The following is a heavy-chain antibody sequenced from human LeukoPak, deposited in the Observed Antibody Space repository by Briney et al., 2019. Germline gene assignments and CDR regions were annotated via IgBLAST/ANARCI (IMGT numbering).Heavy chain of an antibody. CDR2: IYPRDGST. CDR1: GYSFTSNY. Sequence: GASVKVSCKASGYSFTSNYIHWVRQAPGQGLEWMGMIYPRDGSTSYAQKFQGRVTVTRDTSTSTVRMELSGLRSEDTAVYYCAGDQEGFDYWGQGTLVTVSS. J-gene: IGHJ4*02. CDR3: AGDQEGFDY. V-gene: IGHV1-46*01.